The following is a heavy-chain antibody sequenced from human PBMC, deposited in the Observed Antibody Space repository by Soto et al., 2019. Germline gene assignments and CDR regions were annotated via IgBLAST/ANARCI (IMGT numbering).Heavy chain of an antibody. D-gene: IGHD4-17*01. Sequence: GESLKISCTGSGYSFTTYWIGWVRQMPGKGLEWMGVIFPADSETKYSPSCQGQVTISVDKSTSTAYLQWSSLKASDTAMYYCATPYSDYDYWGQGTLVTVSS. CDR3: ATPYSDYDY. J-gene: IGHJ4*02. CDR1: GYSFTTYW. CDR2: IFPADSET. V-gene: IGHV5-51*01.